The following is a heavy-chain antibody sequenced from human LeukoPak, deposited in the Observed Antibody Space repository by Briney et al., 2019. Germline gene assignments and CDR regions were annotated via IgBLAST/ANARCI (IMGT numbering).Heavy chain of an antibody. CDR3: ARELRAQTIVTHYYYMDV. CDR1: GFTFSSYA. J-gene: IGHJ6*03. CDR2: ISSNGGST. V-gene: IGHV3-64*01. D-gene: IGHD3-22*01. Sequence: PGGSLRLSCAASGFTFSSYAMHWVRQAPGKGLEYVSAISSNGGSTYYANSVKGRFTISRDNSKNTLYLQMGSLRAEDMAVYYCARELRAQTIVTHYYYMDVWGKGTTVTISS.